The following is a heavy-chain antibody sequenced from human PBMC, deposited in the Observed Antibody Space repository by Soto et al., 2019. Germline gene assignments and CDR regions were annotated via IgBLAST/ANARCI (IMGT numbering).Heavy chain of an antibody. Sequence: SETLSLTCTVSGGSIISYYWSWIRQPPGKGLEWIGYIYYSGSTNYNPSLKSRVTISVDTSKNQFSLKLSSVTAADTAVYYCARVSYGDYSVGYWGQGTLVTVSS. D-gene: IGHD4-17*01. CDR2: IYYSGST. V-gene: IGHV4-59*01. J-gene: IGHJ4*02. CDR1: GGSIISYY. CDR3: ARVSYGDYSVGY.